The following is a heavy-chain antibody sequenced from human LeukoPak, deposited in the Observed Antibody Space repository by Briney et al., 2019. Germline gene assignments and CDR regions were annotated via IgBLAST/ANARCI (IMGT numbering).Heavy chain of an antibody. J-gene: IGHJ4*02. CDR1: GFTFSSYS. Sequence: PGGSLRLSCAASGFTFSSYSMNWVRQAPGKGLEWVSYISSSSSTIYYADSVKGRFTISRDNAKNSLYLQMNSLRAEDTAVYYCAKEGDYYYFDYWGQGTLVTVSS. CDR3: AKEGDYYYFDY. D-gene: IGHD4-17*01. V-gene: IGHV3-48*01. CDR2: ISSSSSTI.